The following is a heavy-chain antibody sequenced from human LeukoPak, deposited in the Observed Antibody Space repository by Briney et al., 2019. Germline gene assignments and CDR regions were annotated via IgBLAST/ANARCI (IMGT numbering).Heavy chain of an antibody. CDR1: SGSISSSSYY. Sequence: SETLSLTCTVSSGSISSSSYYWGWIRQPPGKGLEWIGSIYYSGSTYYNPSLKSRVTISVDTSKNQFSLKLSSVTAADTAVYYCARQVDYYGSGGRNYWGQGTLVTVSS. V-gene: IGHV4-39*01. D-gene: IGHD3-10*01. CDR2: IYYSGST. J-gene: IGHJ4*02. CDR3: ARQVDYYGSGGRNY.